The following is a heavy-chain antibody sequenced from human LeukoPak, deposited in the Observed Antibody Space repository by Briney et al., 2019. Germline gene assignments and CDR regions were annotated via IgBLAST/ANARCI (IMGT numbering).Heavy chain of an antibody. D-gene: IGHD3-16*01. CDR3: TRDMIYTFHY. Sequence: GGSLRLSCVVSGFMFSSYEMNWVRQAPGKGLEWVGFITSKAYGGTTEYAASVKGRFTISRDDSKSIAYLQMNSLRTEDTAVYYCTRDMIYTFHYWGQGTLVTVSS. J-gene: IGHJ4*02. V-gene: IGHV3-49*04. CDR1: GFMFSSYE. CDR2: ITSKAYGGTT.